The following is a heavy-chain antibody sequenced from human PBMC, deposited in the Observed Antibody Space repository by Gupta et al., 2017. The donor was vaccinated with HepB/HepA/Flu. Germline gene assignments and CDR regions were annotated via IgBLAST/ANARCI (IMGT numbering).Heavy chain of an antibody. CDR2: ISSSSSTI. D-gene: IGHD2-2*01. V-gene: IGHV3-48*02. Sequence: VPLVESGGGLVQPGGSLRLSCAASGFTSRSYSMNWVRQATGKGLEWVSYISSSSSTINYADSVKGRFPISRDNDKNSLYLQMNSLRDEDTAVYYCAREAIVVVPAAFYNWFDPWGQGTRVTVSS. J-gene: IGHJ5*02. CDR1: GFTSRSYS. CDR3: AREAIVVVPAAFYNWFDP.